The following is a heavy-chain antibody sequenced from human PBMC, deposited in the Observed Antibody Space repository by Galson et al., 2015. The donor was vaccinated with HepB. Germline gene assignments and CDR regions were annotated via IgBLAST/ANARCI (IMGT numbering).Heavy chain of an antibody. CDR3: AKDEGATVVTPWADY. CDR1: GFTFSSYA. Sequence: SLRLSCAASGFTFSSYAMSWVRQAPGKGLEWVSAISGSGGSTYYADSVKGRFTISRDNSKNTLYLQMNSLRAEDTAVYYCAKDEGATVVTPWADYWGQGTLVTVSS. J-gene: IGHJ4*02. D-gene: IGHD4-23*01. CDR2: ISGSGGST. V-gene: IGHV3-23*01.